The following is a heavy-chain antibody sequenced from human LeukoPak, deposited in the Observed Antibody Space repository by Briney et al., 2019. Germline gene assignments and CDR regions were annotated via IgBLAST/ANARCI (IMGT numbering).Heavy chain of an antibody. J-gene: IGHJ6*02. CDR2: IWYDGSNK. Sequence: GGSLRLSCAVSGFTFSSYGMHWVRQAPGKGLEWVAVIWYDGSNKYYADSVKGRFTISRDNSKNTLYLQMNSLRAEDTAVYYCARVGGSSSDYYYYGMDVWGQGTTVTVSS. CDR3: ARVGGSSSDYYYYGMDV. V-gene: IGHV3-33*08. CDR1: GFTFSSYG. D-gene: IGHD6-6*01.